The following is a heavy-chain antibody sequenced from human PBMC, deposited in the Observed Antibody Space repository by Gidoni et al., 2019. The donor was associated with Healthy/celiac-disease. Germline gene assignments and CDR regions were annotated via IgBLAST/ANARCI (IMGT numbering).Heavy chain of an antibody. CDR3: AKDLWGVVVVAPSIGMDV. V-gene: IGHV3-23*04. J-gene: IGHJ6*02. Sequence: EVQLVASGGGLVQPGRSVRRSCAAPGVTFSSYARSWVRQAPGKGLEWVSAISGSGVSTYYADSVKGRFTISRDNSKNTLYLQMNSLRAEDTAVYYCAKDLWGVVVVAPSIGMDVWGQGTTVTVSS. D-gene: IGHD2-15*01. CDR1: GVTFSSYA. CDR2: ISGSGVST.